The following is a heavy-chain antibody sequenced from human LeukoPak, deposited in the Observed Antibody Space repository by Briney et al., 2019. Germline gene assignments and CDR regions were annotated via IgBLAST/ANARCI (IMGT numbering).Heavy chain of an antibody. CDR3: ANPIRSSLGKVAAKPTVDMDV. V-gene: IGHV3-23*01. D-gene: IGHD2-15*01. J-gene: IGHJ6*03. CDR2: ISGSGGST. Sequence: PGGSLRLSCAASGFTFSSYAMSWVRQAPGKGLEWVSAISGSGGSTYYADSVKGRFTISRDNSKNTLYLQMNSLRAEDTAVYYCANPIRSSLGKVAAKPTVDMDVWGKGTTVTVSS. CDR1: GFTFSSYA.